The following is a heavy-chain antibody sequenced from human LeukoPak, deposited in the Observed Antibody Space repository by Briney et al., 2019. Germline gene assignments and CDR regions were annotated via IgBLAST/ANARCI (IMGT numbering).Heavy chain of an antibody. V-gene: IGHV3-53*01. CDR2: IYSSGTI. CDR1: GFIVSSTY. Sequence: GGSLRLSCAASGFIVSSTYMSWVRQAPGKGLEWVSIIYSSGTIYYADSVKGRFTISRDNAKKSLYLQMNSLRAEDTAVYYCARDRDYRFSFDIWGQGTMVTVSS. J-gene: IGHJ3*02. D-gene: IGHD4-11*01. CDR3: ARDRDYRFSFDI.